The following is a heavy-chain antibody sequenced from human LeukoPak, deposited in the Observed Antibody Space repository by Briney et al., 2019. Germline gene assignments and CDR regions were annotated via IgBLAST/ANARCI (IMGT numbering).Heavy chain of an antibody. V-gene: IGHV4-61*02. Sequence: SETLSLTCTVSGGSISSGSYYWSWIRQPAGKGLEWIGRIYTSGSTNYNPSLKSRVTISVDTSKNQFSLKLSSVTAADTAVYYCARAGRYYHYYGMDVWGQGTTVTVSS. CDR2: IYTSGST. CDR3: ARAGRYYHYYGMDV. CDR1: GGSISSGSYY. J-gene: IGHJ6*02.